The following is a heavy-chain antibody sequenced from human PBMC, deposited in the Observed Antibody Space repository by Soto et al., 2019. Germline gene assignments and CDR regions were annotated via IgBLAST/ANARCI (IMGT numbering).Heavy chain of an antibody. D-gene: IGHD7-27*01. Sequence: SETLSLTCTVSGGSISSSSYYWGWIRQPPGKGLEWIGSIYYSGSTYYNPSLKSRVTISVDTSKNQFSLKLSSVTAADTAVYHCASLLGKGLTDYYGMDVWGQGTTVTVSS. CDR1: GGSISSSSYY. V-gene: IGHV4-39*01. J-gene: IGHJ6*02. CDR3: ASLLGKGLTDYYGMDV. CDR2: IYYSGST.